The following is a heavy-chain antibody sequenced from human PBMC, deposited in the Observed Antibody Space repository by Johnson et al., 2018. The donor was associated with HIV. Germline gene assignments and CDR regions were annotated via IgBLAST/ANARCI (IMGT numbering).Heavy chain of an antibody. D-gene: IGHD2-15*01. CDR1: GFTFSSYA. V-gene: IGHV3-30-3*01. Sequence: QVQLVESGGGVVQPGRSLRPSCAASGFTFSSYAMHWVRQAPGKGLEWVAVISYDGSNKYYPDSVKGRFTISRDNFKNTLYLQMDSLRAEDTAVYFCAREMVAAKDAFDIWGQGTMVTVSS. CDR2: ISYDGSNK. J-gene: IGHJ3*02. CDR3: AREMVAAKDAFDI.